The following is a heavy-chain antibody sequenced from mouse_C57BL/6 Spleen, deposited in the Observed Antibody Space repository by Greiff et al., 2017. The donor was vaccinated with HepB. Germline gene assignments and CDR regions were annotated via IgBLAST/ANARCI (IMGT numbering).Heavy chain of an antibody. Sequence: EVKVVESGGGLVQSGRSLRLSCATSGFTFSDFYMEWVRQAPGKGLEWIAASRNKANDYTTEYSASVKGRFIVSRDTSQSILYLQMNALRAEDTAIYYCARGYDGYPYWYFDVWGTGTTVTVSS. V-gene: IGHV7-1*01. CDR3: ARGYDGYPYWYFDV. CDR2: SRNKANDYTT. J-gene: IGHJ1*03. D-gene: IGHD2-3*01. CDR1: GFTFSDFY.